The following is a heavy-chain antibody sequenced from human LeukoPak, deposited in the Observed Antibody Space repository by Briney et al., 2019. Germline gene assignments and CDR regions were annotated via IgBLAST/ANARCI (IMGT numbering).Heavy chain of an antibody. CDR2: ISYDGNNI. CDR1: GFTFSSHG. Sequence: GRSLRLSCAASGFTFSSHGMHWVRQAPGKGLEWVAVISYDGNNIYYPDSVKGRLTISRDNSKSTLYLQMNSLRAEDTAVYYCARERNTAIVTAFDVWGQGTMVTVSS. D-gene: IGHD5-18*01. V-gene: IGHV3-30*03. J-gene: IGHJ3*01. CDR3: ARERNTAIVTAFDV.